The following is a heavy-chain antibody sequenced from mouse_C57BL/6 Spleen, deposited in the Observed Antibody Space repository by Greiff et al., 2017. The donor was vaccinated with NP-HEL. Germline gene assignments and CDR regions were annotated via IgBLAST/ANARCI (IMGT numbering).Heavy chain of an antibody. CDR3: ARRGRSSGYYYAMDY. CDR1: GYAFSSYW. D-gene: IGHD3-2*02. J-gene: IGHJ4*01. CDR2: IYPGDGDT. V-gene: IGHV1-80*01. Sequence: VQLQQSGAELVKPGASVKISCKASGYAFSSYWMNWVKQRPGKGLEWIGQIYPGDGDTNYNGKVKGKAKLTADKSPSTAYMQLSSLTSEDSAVYFCARRGRSSGYYYAMDYWGQGTSVTVSS.